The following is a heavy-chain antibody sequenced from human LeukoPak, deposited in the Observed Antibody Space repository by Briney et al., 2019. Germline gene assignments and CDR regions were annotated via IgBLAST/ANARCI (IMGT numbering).Heavy chain of an antibody. J-gene: IGHJ4*02. D-gene: IGHD6-19*01. CDR3: AKDLGHDIAVAPCGY. CDR2: ISDSGGTT. Sequence: PWGSLTLSCTVSGLTFSSCAMSWVRQAPGKGLEWIAGISDSGGTTSYTDTVKGRFTITRDNSKSTLYLHMNSLRAADTAAYYYAKDLGHDIAVAPCGYWGQGTLVTVSS. CDR1: GLTFSSCA. V-gene: IGHV3-23*01.